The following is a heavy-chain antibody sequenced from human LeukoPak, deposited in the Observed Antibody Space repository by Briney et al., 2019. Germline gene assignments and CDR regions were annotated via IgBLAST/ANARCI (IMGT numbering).Heavy chain of an antibody. CDR3: ARRGDQEWYFDY. Sequence: SETLSLTCTVSGGSISSYYWSWIRQPPGKGLEWIGYIYYSGSTNYNPSLKSRVTISVDTSKNQFSLKLNSVTAADTAVYYCARRGDQEWYFDYWGQGTLVTVSS. CDR1: GGSISSYY. CDR2: IYYSGST. V-gene: IGHV4-59*01. D-gene: IGHD2-21*02. J-gene: IGHJ4*02.